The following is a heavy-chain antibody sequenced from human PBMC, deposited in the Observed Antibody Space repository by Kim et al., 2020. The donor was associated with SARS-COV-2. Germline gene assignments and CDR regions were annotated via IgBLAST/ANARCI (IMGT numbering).Heavy chain of an antibody. CDR3: ARLPYGEWFGEVERGTERAAFDI. CDR1: GGSISSSSYY. V-gene: IGHV4-39*01. CDR2: IYYSGST. D-gene: IGHD3-10*01. J-gene: IGHJ3*02. Sequence: SETLSLTCTVSGGSISSSSYYWGWIRQPPGKGLEWIGSIYYSGSTYYNPSLKSRVTISVDTSKNQFSLKLSSVTAADTAVYYCARLPYGEWFGEVERGTERAAFDIWGQGTMVTVSS.